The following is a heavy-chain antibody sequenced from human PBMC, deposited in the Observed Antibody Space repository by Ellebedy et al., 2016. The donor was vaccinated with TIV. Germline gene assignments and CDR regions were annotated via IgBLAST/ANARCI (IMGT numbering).Heavy chain of an antibody. CDR3: AARITGTTY. CDR2: IYYSGST. D-gene: IGHD1-20*01. CDR1: GGSISSGGYY. Sequence: LRLXXTISGGSISSGGYYWSWIRQHPGKGLEWIGYIYYSGSTYYNPSLKSRVTISVDTSKNQFSLKLSSVTAADTAVYYCAARITGTTYWGQGTLVTVSS. V-gene: IGHV4-31*03. J-gene: IGHJ4*02.